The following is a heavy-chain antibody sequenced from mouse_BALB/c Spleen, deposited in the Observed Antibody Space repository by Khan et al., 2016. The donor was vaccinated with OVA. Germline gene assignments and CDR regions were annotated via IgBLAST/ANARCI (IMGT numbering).Heavy chain of an antibody. CDR2: VLSGSGAT. CDR3: ARLKGVTSY. CDR1: GYTFSNYW. J-gene: IGHJ3*01. V-gene: IGHV1-9*01. D-gene: IGHD2-2*01. Sequence: QVQLKESGAELMKPGASVKISCKDTGYTFSNYWIEWLKQRPGHGLEWIGEVLSGSGATNYNEKFKGKVTITADTSSNTAYMQLNSLTSGDSAIYYCARLKGVTSYWGQGTLVTVSA.